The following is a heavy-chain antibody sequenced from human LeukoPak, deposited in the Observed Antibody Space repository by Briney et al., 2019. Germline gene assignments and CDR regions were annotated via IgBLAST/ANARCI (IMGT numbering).Heavy chain of an antibody. CDR2: INWNGGST. J-gene: IGHJ3*02. V-gene: IGHV3-20*04. CDR3: TREGVGGFDT. Sequence: GGSLRLSCEGSGFTFDDHGMSWVRQAPGKGLEWVAGINWNGGSTGYADSVKGRFTISRDNAKNSLYLQMNSLRVEDTAVYYCTREGVGGFDTWGQGAMVTVSS. CDR1: GFTFDDHG. D-gene: IGHD3-16*01.